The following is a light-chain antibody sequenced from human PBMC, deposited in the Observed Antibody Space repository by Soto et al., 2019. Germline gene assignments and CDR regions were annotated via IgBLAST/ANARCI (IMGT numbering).Light chain of an antibody. Sequence: QSALTQPASVSGSPGQSITISCTGTSSDVGRYNYVTWYQQHPGKAPKLMIYEVNNRPSGVSNRFSGSKSGNTASLTISGRQTEVEADYYCNSYTSNSTYVFGTGTKLTVL. V-gene: IGLV2-14*01. CDR3: NSYTSNSTYV. J-gene: IGLJ1*01. CDR2: EVN. CDR1: SSDVGRYNY.